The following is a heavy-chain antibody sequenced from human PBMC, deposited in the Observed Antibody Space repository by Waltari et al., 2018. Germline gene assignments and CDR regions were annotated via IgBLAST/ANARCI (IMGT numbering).Heavy chain of an antibody. J-gene: IGHJ6*02. Sequence: QVQLVESGGGVVQPGRSLRLSCAASGFTFSSSGMHWVRQTPGRGVGWGAVISSDGRRKAYADSVKGRFSISRDNSKNSVSLEMNSLRPEDTAVYYCASCTGGNCYYYGFDVWGQGTTVTVSS. CDR1: GFTFSSSG. CDR2: ISSDGRRK. CDR3: ASCTGGNCYYYGFDV. V-gene: IGHV3-30*03. D-gene: IGHD2-8*02.